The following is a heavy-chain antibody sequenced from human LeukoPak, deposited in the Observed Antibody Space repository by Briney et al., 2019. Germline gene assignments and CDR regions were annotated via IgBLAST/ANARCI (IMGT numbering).Heavy chain of an antibody. J-gene: IGHJ4*02. CDR1: GGSTSSSSYY. V-gene: IGHV4-39*07. D-gene: IGHD2-15*01. Sequence: SETLSLTCTVSGGSTSSSSYYWGWIRQPPGKGLEWIESIYYSGSTYYNPSLKSRVTISVDTSKNQFSLKLSSVTAADTAVYYCARAPPSPIYCSGGSCYSGGYYFDYWGQGTLVTVSS. CDR3: ARAPPSPIYCSGGSCYSGGYYFDY. CDR2: IYYSGST.